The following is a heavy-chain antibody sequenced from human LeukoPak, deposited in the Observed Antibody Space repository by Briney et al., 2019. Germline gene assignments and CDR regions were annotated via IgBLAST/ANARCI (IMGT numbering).Heavy chain of an antibody. Sequence: SETLSLTCTVSGGSISSYYWSWIRQPPGKGLEWIGYIYYSGSTNYNPSLKSRVTISVDTSKTQFSLKLSSVTAADTAVYYCARDQGYYYDSSGPPDWYFDLWGRGTLVTVSS. D-gene: IGHD3-22*01. CDR1: GGSISSYY. J-gene: IGHJ2*01. CDR3: ARDQGYYYDSSGPPDWYFDL. V-gene: IGHV4-59*01. CDR2: IYYSGST.